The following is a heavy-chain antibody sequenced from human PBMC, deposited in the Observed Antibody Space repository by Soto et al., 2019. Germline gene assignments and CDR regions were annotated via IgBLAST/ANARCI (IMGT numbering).Heavy chain of an antibody. CDR1: GLTFSSYG. D-gene: IGHD6-6*01. Sequence: QVQLVESGGGVVQPGRSLRLSCAASGLTFSSYGMHWVRQAPGKGLEWVAVISYDGSNKYYADSVKGRFTISRDNSKNTLYLQMNSLRAEDTAVYYCATSAPIAAPGGSYYYYYMDVWGKGTTVTVSS. CDR2: ISYDGSNK. CDR3: ATSAPIAAPGGSYYYYYMDV. J-gene: IGHJ6*03. V-gene: IGHV3-30*03.